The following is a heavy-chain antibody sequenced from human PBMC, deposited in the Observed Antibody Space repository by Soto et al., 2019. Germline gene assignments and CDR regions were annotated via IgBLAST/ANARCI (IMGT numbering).Heavy chain of an antibody. CDR3: ARGGSGSPIRYFDWLSTYYFDY. CDR1: GGSFSGYY. D-gene: IGHD3-9*01. V-gene: IGHV4-34*01. CDR2: INHSGST. J-gene: IGHJ4*02. Sequence: LSLTCAVYGGSFSGYYWSWIRQPPGKGLEWIGEINHSGSTNYNPSLKSRVTISVDTSKNQFSLKLSSVTAADTAVYYCARGGSGSPIRYFDWLSTYYFDYWGQGTLVTVSS.